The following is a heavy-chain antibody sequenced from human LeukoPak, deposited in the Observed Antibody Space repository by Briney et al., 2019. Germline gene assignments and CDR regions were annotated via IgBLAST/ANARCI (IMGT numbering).Heavy chain of an antibody. D-gene: IGHD3-22*01. V-gene: IGHV3-30*02. CDR1: GFTFSSYG. CDR2: IRYDGSNK. J-gene: IGHJ4*02. CDR3: AKDPPYDSSGYYCPTDYFDY. Sequence: PGGSLRLSCAASGFTFSSYGMHWVRQAPGKGLEWVAFIRYDGSNKYYADSVKGRFTISRDNSKNTLYLQMNSLRAEDTAVYYCAKDPPYDSSGYYCPTDYFDYWGQGTLVTVSS.